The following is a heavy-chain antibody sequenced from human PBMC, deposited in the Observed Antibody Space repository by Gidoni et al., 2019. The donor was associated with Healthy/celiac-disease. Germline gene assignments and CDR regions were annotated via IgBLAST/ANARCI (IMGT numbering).Heavy chain of an antibody. J-gene: IGHJ5*02. D-gene: IGHD3-16*02. V-gene: IGHV4-34*01. Sequence: QVQLQQWGAGLLKPSETLSLTCAVYGGSFSGYYWSWIRQPPGKGVEWIGDINHSGSTNYNPSLKSRVTISVDTSKNQFSLKLSSVTAADTTVYYCARAKIWGSYRSKYNWFDPWGQGTLVTVSS. CDR3: ARAKIWGSYRSKYNWFDP. CDR1: GGSFSGYY. CDR2: INHSGST.